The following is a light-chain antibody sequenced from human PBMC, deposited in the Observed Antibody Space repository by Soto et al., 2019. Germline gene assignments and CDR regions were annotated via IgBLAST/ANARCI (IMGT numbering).Light chain of an antibody. Sequence: DIQMTQSPSTLSASVGDRVTITCRASQSVTNWLAWYQQKPGKAPNLLIYDASRLQSGIPSRFSGSGSGTEFTLTISSLQPYDFATYYCQQYTTYPYTFGQGTKLEIK. V-gene: IGKV1-5*01. CDR3: QQYTTYPYT. J-gene: IGKJ2*01. CDR1: QSVTNW. CDR2: DAS.